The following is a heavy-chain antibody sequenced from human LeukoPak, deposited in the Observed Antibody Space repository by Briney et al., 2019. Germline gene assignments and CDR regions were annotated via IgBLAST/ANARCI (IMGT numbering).Heavy chain of an antibody. Sequence: GSSVKLSCKASGGTFSSYAISWVRQAPGQRLERMGGSIPIFGTANYAQKFQGRVTITTDESTSTAYMELSSLTSEYTAVYYWASALGDYGDYFEYWGQGTLVTVSS. V-gene: IGHV1-69*05. J-gene: IGHJ4*02. D-gene: IGHD4-17*01. CDR3: ASALGDYGDYFEY. CDR2: SIPIFGTA. CDR1: GGTFSSYA.